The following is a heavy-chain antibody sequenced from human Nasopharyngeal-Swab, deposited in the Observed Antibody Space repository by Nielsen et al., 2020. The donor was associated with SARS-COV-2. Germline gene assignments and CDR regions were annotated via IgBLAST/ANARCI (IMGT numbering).Heavy chain of an antibody. Sequence: GGSLRLSCAASGFTFSSYSMNWVRQAPGKGLEWVSSISSSSSYIYYADSVKGRFTISRDNAKNSLYLQMNSLRAEDTAVYYCARGEYSGYALRYWGQGTPVTVSS. D-gene: IGHD5-12*01. V-gene: IGHV3-21*01. CDR2: ISSSSSYI. J-gene: IGHJ4*02. CDR3: ARGEYSGYALRY. CDR1: GFTFSSYS.